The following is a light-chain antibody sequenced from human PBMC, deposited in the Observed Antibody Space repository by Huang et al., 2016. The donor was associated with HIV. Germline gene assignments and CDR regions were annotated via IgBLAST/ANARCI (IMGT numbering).Light chain of an antibody. Sequence: IQLTQSPSSLSASVGDRVTITCRASQGISSALAWYQQKPGKAPKLLLYSASRLESGAPPRFSGSGSGTDFTLSISSLQPEDFATYYCQQYYRTPPITFGQGTRLEI. J-gene: IGKJ5*01. CDR1: QGISSA. CDR2: SAS. CDR3: QQYYRTPPIT. V-gene: IGKV1-NL1*01.